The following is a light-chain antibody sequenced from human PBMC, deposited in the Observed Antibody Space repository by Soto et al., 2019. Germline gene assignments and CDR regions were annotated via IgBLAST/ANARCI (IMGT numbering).Light chain of an antibody. Sequence: EIVLTQSPDTVSLSPGETATLSCRASQSVNSNYLAWYQHKPGQAPRLLIYGASSRATGIPDRFSGSGSGTDFSLTISRLEPEDFAVFSCQQYDNSITFGQGTRLEIE. CDR3: QQYDNSIT. CDR2: GAS. J-gene: IGKJ5*01. V-gene: IGKV3-20*01. CDR1: QSVNSNY.